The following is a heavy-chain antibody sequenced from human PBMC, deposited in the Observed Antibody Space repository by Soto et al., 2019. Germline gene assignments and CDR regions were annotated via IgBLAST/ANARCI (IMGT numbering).Heavy chain of an antibody. J-gene: IGHJ3*02. V-gene: IGHV3-11*01. CDR1: GFTFSDYA. CDR2: ISGSSATSI. D-gene: IGHD1-26*01. Sequence: GGSLRLSCVASGFTFSDYAMSWVRQAPGKGLEWISFISGSSATSIYYADSVKGRFTISRDSPRNSLYLQMSSLRAEDTAAYYCARASVGRSNVFDIWGQGTMVTVSS. CDR3: ARASVGRSNVFDI.